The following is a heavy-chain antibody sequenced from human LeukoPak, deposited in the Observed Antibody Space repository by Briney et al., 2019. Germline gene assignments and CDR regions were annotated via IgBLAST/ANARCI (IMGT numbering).Heavy chain of an antibody. V-gene: IGHV3-30*18. J-gene: IGHJ4*02. Sequence: GWSLRLTCAATGFTLRRDCLHWVRQAPCKGLQWVGVISYDGSRKDYAYSVNGRFTISIESYNKTLHVLVSGLCDEATAVYYCAKGAYGGKSVLDYWGQGTLVTVSS. CDR3: AKGAYGGKSVLDY. CDR2: ISYDGSRK. CDR1: GFTLRRDC. D-gene: IGHD4-23*01.